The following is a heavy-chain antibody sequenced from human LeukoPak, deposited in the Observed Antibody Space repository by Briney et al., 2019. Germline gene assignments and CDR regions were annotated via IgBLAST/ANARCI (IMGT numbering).Heavy chain of an antibody. CDR3: AREDYGAHYFDY. J-gene: IGHJ4*02. Sequence: GGSLRLSCAASGFTFRNYAMHWVRQAPGKGLEWVAVISYDGNNKYYADSVKGRFPISRDNSKNTLYLQENSLRPEDTAVYYCAREDYGAHYFDYWGQGTLVTVSS. V-gene: IGHV3-30-3*01. CDR2: ISYDGNNK. CDR1: GFTFRNYA. D-gene: IGHD3-16*01.